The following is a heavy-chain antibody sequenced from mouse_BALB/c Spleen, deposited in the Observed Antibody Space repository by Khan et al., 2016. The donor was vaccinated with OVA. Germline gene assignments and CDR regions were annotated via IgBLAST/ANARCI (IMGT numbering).Heavy chain of an antibody. CDR1: GYTFTDYA. Sequence: QVQLQQSGPELVRPGVSVKISCKGSGYTFTDYAMHWVKQSHAKSLEWIGLISTYSGNTNYKQKFKGKATMTVDKSSSTAYMELARLTSEDSAIYYCTRPAYDGYFDYWGQSTTFPVSS. CDR2: ISTYSGNT. CDR3: TRPAYDGYFDY. V-gene: IGHV1S137*01. D-gene: IGHD2-3*01. J-gene: IGHJ2*01.